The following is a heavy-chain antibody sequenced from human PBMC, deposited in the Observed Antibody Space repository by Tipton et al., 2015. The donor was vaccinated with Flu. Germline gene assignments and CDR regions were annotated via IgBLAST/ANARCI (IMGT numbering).Heavy chain of an antibody. V-gene: IGHV4-39*07. Sequence: TLSLTCTVSGDSISSSSYYWGWIRQPPGKGLEWIGSVPYSGSTYYNPSLKSRVIITVDTSKNQFSLKLTSVTAADTAVHYCGRSYYYGSGSYYNRAFDYWGQGTLVTVSS. CDR3: GRSYYYGSGSYYNRAFDY. J-gene: IGHJ4*02. CDR1: GDSISSSSYY. D-gene: IGHD3-10*01. CDR2: VPYSGST.